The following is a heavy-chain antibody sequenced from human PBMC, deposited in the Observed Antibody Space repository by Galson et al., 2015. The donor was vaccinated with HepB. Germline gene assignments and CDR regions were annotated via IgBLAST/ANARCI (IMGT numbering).Heavy chain of an antibody. V-gene: IGHV3-48*01. CDR2: ISSSSSTI. Sequence: SLRLSCAASGFTFSSYSMNWVRQAPGKGLEWVSYISSSSSTIYYADSVKGRFTISRDNAKNSLYLQMNSLRAEDTAVYYCARDADYYDSSGLRSGMDVWGQGTTVTVSS. D-gene: IGHD3-22*01. CDR3: ARDADYYDSSGLRSGMDV. CDR1: GFTFSSYS. J-gene: IGHJ6*02.